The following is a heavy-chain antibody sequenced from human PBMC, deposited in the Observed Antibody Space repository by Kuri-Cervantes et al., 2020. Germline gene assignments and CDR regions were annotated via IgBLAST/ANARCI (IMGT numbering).Heavy chain of an antibody. V-gene: IGHV4-61*01. Sequence: GSLRLSCTVSGRPINSDNYWSWIRQPPGKGLEWIGYIYYSGSTNYNPSLKSRVTISVDTSKNQFSLKLSSVTAADTAVYYCANSLSTVTAWSGTFDIWGQGTMVTVSS. D-gene: IGHD4-17*01. CDR1: GRPINSDNY. CDR2: IYYSGST. J-gene: IGHJ3*02. CDR3: ANSLSTVTAWSGTFDI.